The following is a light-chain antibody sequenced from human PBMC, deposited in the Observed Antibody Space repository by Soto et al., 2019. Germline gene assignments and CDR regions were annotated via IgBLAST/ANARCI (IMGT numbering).Light chain of an antibody. V-gene: IGLV2-14*04. CDR3: SSYTSSSTLYV. CDR1: SSDVGGYNY. Sequence: NRTSSDVGGYNYVSWYQQHPGKAPKLMIYDVSNRPSGVSNRFSGSKSGNTASLTISGLQAEDEADYYCSSYTSSSTLYVFGTGTKVTVL. J-gene: IGLJ1*01. CDR2: DVS.